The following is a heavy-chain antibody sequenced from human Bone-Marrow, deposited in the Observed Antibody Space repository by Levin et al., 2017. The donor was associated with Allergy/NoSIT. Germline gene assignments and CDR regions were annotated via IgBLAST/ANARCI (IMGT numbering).Heavy chain of an antibody. V-gene: IGHV4-31*03. D-gene: IGHD6-6*01. CDR2: IYSSGNT. Sequence: PSETLSLTCNVSGGSISSSGYFWSWIRQHPGQGLEWIGYIYSSGNTYYNPSLKSRVTISLDTSKNHFSLDLTSVTAADTAVSYCARGVAGEYYFDSWGQGTLVTVSS. J-gene: IGHJ4*02. CDR3: ARGVAGEYYFDS. CDR1: GGSISSSGYF.